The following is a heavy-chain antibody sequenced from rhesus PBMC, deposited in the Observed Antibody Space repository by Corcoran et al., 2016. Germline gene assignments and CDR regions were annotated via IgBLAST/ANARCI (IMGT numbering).Heavy chain of an antibody. V-gene: IGHV3-14*01. J-gene: IGHJ4*01. CDR1: GFTFSTYW. D-gene: IGHD2-2*01. CDR3: AKNRTTD. Sequence: EVQLVESGGGLAKTGGSLRLSCAASGFTFSTYWMYWFLQAPGTGLEYISSINSGGGSTYYADSVKGRFTISRENAKNTLYLQMNSLRAEDTAVYYCAKNRTTDWGQGVLVTVSS. CDR2: INSGGGST.